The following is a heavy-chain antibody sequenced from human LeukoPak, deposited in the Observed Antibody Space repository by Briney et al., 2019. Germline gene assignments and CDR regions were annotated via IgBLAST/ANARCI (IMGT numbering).Heavy chain of an antibody. D-gene: IGHD3-3*01. J-gene: IGHJ6*03. V-gene: IGHV5-51*01. CDR3: ARNKYYDFWSGYPDYYYMDV. CDR2: IYPGDSDT. CDR1: GYSFTSYW. Sequence: GESLKISCKGSGYSFTSYWIGWVRQMPGKGLEWMGIIYPGDSDTRYSPSFQGQVTISADKSISTAYLQWSSLKASDTAMYYCARNKYYDFWSGYPDYYYMDVWGKGTTVTVSS.